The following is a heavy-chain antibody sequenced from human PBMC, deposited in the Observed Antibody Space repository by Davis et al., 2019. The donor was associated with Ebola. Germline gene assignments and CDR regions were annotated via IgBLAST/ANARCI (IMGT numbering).Heavy chain of an antibody. V-gene: IGHV4-34*01. J-gene: IGHJ4*02. CDR3: ARMVQGGIDY. CDR1: GGSFSGYY. CDR2: INHSGST. D-gene: IGHD3-10*01. Sequence: MPSETLSLTCAVYGGSFSGYYWSWIRQPPGKGLEWIGEINHSGSTNYNPSLKSRVTISVDTSKNQFSPKLSSVTAADTAVYYCARMVQGGIDYWGQGTLVTVSS.